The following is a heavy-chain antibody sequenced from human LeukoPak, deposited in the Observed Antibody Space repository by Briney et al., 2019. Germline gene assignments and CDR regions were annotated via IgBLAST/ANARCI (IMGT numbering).Heavy chain of an antibody. CDR2: ISWNSGSI. CDR1: GFTFDDYA. CDR3: AKAVVVVVISSAFDI. D-gene: IGHD3-22*01. J-gene: IGHJ3*02. Sequence: GGSLRLSCAASGFTFDDYAMHWVRQAPGKGLEWVSGISWNSGSIGYADSVKGRFTISRDNAKNSLYLQMNSLRAEDTALYYCAKAVVVVVISSAFDIWGQGTMVTVSS. V-gene: IGHV3-9*01.